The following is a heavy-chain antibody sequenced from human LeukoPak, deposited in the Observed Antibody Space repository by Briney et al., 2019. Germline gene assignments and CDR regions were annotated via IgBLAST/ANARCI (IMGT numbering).Heavy chain of an antibody. CDR1: GFVFSRDN. CDR3: VREVGRPKKFYFDS. J-gene: IGHJ4*02. V-gene: IGHV3-48*04. CDR2: ISEAI. Sequence: GGSLRLSCIASGFVFSRDNMSWVRRAPGKGLEWVAHISEAIYYADSVQGRFTISRDNAKNSLYLQMSNLRAEDTAMYHCVREVGRPKKFYFDSWGRGTPVTVSS.